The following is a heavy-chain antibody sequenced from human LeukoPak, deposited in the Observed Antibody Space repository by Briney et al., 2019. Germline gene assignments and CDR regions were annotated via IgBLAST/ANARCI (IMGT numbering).Heavy chain of an antibody. D-gene: IGHD5-12*01. Sequence: ASVKVSCKASGYTFTSYGISWVRQAPGQGLEWMGWISAYNVNTNYAQKLQGRVTMTTDTSTSTAYMELRSLRSDDTAVYYCARARDHIVATNFDYWGQGTLVTVSS. J-gene: IGHJ4*02. CDR1: GYTFTSYG. V-gene: IGHV1-18*01. CDR3: ARARDHIVATNFDY. CDR2: ISAYNVNT.